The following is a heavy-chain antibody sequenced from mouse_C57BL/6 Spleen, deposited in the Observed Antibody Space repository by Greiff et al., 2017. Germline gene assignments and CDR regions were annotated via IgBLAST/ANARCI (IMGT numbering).Heavy chain of an antibody. D-gene: IGHD1-1*01. Sequence: VQLKESGGGLVQPGGSLSLSCAASGFTFTDYYMSWVRQPPGKALEWLGFIRNKANGYTTEYSASVKGRFTISRDNSQSILYLQMNALRAEDSATYYCARSSYYGSSYGDYAMDYWGQGTSVTVSS. J-gene: IGHJ4*01. V-gene: IGHV7-3*01. CDR3: ARSSYYGSSYGDYAMDY. CDR1: GFTFTDYY. CDR2: IRNKANGYTT.